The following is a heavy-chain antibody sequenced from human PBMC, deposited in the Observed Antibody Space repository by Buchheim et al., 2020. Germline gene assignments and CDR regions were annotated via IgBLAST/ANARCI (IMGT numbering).Heavy chain of an antibody. D-gene: IGHD2-2*01. V-gene: IGHV3-15*01. CDR3: TTRYCSSTSCSDV. CDR1: GFTFNSCW. CDR2: IKSKTDGGTT. J-gene: IGHJ6*03. Sequence: EVQLVESGGGLAQPGGSLRLSCAASGFTFNSCWMHWVRQAPGKGLEWVGRIKSKTDGGTTDYAAPVKGRFTISRDDSKNTLYLQMNSLKTEDTAVYYCTTRYCSSTSCSDVWGKGTT.